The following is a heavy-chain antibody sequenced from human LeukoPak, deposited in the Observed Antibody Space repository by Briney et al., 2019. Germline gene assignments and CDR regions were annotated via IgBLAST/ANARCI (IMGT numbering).Heavy chain of an antibody. CDR3: SRDAINCGYDYPPPDAFDI. CDR1: GFTFSSYS. V-gene: IGHV3-21*01. J-gene: IGHJ3*02. Sequence: GGSLRLSCAASGFTFSSYSMNWVRQAPGKGLEWVSSIISSSSYIYYADSVKGRFPISRDNAKHSLYLQKNSLRAKDTAVYYWSRDAINCGYDYPPPDAFDIWGQGTMVTVSS. CDR2: IISSSSYI. D-gene: IGHD5-12*01.